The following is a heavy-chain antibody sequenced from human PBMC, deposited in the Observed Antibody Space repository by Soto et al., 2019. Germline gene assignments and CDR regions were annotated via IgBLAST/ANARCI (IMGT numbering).Heavy chain of an antibody. Sequence: GASVKVSCKASGGSLTSYSFTWVRQAPGQGLEWMGRIIPIQGKANYALKFQDRVTITADRSTRTVYMELTSLRPEDTAVYFCAKSLLFVDHGYMDVWGKGTTVTVSS. CDR2: IIPIQGKA. D-gene: IGHD2-21*01. J-gene: IGHJ6*03. CDR3: AKSLLFVDHGYMDV. V-gene: IGHV1-69*02. CDR1: GGSLTSYS.